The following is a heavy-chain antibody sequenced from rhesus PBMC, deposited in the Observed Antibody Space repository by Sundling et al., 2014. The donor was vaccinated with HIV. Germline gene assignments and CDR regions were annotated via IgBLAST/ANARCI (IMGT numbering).Heavy chain of an antibody. CDR2: INGNSGST. CDR3: AITTEEGYGLDS. V-gene: IGHV4-80*01. J-gene: IGHJ6*01. CDR1: GDSFRSSF. Sequence: QVQLQESGPGLVKPSETLSLTCAVSGDSFRSSFWNWIRQPPGKGLEWIGEINGNSGSTNYNPSLKSRVTISTDTSKSQFSLKLKSVTAADTAVYYCAITTEEGYGLDSWGQGVVVTVS. D-gene: IGHD3-9*01.